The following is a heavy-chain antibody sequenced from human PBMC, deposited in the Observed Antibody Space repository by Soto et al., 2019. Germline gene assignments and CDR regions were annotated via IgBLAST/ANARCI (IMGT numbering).Heavy chain of an antibody. D-gene: IGHD3-3*01. V-gene: IGHV4-4*07. CDR1: GGSISSYH. Sequence: SETPCPTRTVSGGSISSYHWSWIRQPAGEGLEWIGRIHTSGGTKYNPPPKRRVSKPADTSKSQFSLKLSSVTAADNAVYYCARAHDLWGGRQKPIDSWGQGTLVTVSS. CDR2: IHTSGGT. J-gene: IGHJ4*02. CDR3: ARAHDLWGGRQKPIDS.